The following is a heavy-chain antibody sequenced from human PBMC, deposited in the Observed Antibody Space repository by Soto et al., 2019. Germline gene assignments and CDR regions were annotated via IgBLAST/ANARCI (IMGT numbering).Heavy chain of an antibody. CDR1: GFTFSSYA. Sequence: EVQLLESGGGLVQPGGSLRLSCAASGFTFSSYAMSWVRQAPGKELDWVSAISVSVGSTYYADSVKGRFTISRDNSKNTLYLQMNSLRAEDTAVYYCAKVERAVAGIIDWGQGTLVTVSS. CDR3: AKVERAVAGIID. V-gene: IGHV3-23*01. CDR2: ISVSVGST. D-gene: IGHD6-19*01. J-gene: IGHJ4*02.